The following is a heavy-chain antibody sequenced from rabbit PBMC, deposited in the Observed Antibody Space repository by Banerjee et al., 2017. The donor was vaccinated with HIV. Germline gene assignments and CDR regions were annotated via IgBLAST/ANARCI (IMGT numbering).Heavy chain of an antibody. CDR3: ARDRDADSGDYGFNL. D-gene: IGHD8-1*01. CDR2: INAGSSGST. V-gene: IGHV1S45*01. J-gene: IGHJ4*01. CDR1: GFSFSGVYW. Sequence: QEQLEESGGDLVKPEGSLTLTCTASGFSFSGVYWICWVRQAPGRGLEWIGCINAGSSGSTAYASWAKGRFTISKTSSTTVTLQMTSLTAADTATYFCARDRDADSGDYGFNLWGPGTLVTVS.